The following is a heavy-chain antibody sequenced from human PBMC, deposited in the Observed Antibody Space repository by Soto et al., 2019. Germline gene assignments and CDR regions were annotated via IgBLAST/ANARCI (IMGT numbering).Heavy chain of an antibody. CDR3: ARVTGRGYSGYEEDYYYYMDV. D-gene: IGHD5-12*01. Sequence: GGSLRLSCAASGFTFSSYGMHWVRQAPGKGLEWVAVIWYDGSNKYYADSVKGRFTISRDNSKNTLYLQMNSLRAEDTAVYYCARVTGRGYSGYEEDYYYYMDVWGKGTTVTVSS. J-gene: IGHJ6*03. V-gene: IGHV3-33*08. CDR1: GFTFSSYG. CDR2: IWYDGSNK.